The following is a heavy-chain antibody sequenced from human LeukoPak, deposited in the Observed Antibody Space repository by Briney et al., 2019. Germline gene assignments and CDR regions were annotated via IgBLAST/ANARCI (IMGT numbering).Heavy chain of an antibody. CDR2: IYYSGST. J-gene: IGHJ4*02. V-gene: IGHV4-59*01. Sequence: SETLSLTCTVSGGSISSYYWSWIRQPPGKGLEWIGYIYYSGSTNYNPSLKSRVTISVDTSKNQFSLKLSSVIAADTSVYKCASADDGVYFDYWGQGTLVTVSS. CDR1: GGSISSYY. D-gene: IGHD5-24*01. CDR3: ASADDGVYFDY.